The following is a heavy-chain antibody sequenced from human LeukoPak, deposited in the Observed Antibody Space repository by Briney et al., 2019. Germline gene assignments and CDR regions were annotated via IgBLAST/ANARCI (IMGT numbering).Heavy chain of an antibody. J-gene: IGHJ5*02. CDR3: ARRGAIIQSRFDP. CDR1: GFTFSRHW. CDR2: IDSDGSTT. D-gene: IGHD2-21*01. V-gene: IGHV3-74*01. Sequence: PGGSLRLSCEASGFTFSRHWMHWVRRAPGRGLVWVSRIDSDGSTTIYADSVKGRFTVSRDNARNTLYLDMTGLRVYDTAVYYCARRGAIIQSRFDPWGQGTLVTVSS.